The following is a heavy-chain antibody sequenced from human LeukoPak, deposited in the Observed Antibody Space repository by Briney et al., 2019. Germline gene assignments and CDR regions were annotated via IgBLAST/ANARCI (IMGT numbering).Heavy chain of an antibody. J-gene: IGHJ6*01. D-gene: IGHD6-13*01. CDR1: GGNFSSYA. CDR3: ARGYSSSWYEPPFGRDV. Sequence: SVKVSCKASGGNFSSYAISWVRQAPGQGLEGMGRIIPILGIANYAQKFQRRVTITADKSPSAAHMGLSGPRSQDTASYYSARGYSSSWYEPPFGRDVWGQETTVTVSS. CDR2: IIPILGIA. V-gene: IGHV1-69*04.